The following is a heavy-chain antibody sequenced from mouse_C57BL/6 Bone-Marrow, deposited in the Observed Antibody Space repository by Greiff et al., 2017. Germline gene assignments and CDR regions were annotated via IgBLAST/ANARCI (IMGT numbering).Heavy chain of an antibody. V-gene: IGHV1-81*01. CDR2: IYPRSGNT. Sequence: VQLQQSGAELARPGASVKLSCKASGYTFTSYGISWVKQRTGQGLEWIGEIYPRSGNTYYNEKFKGKDTLTADKSSSTAYMELRSLTSEDSAVYFCATLYYGSYGGFAYWGQGTLVTVSA. J-gene: IGHJ3*01. CDR3: ATLYYGSYGGFAY. D-gene: IGHD2-1*01. CDR1: GYTFTSYG.